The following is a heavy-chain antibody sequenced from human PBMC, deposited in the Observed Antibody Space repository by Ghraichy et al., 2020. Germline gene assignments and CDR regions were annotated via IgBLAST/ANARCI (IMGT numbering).Heavy chain of an antibody. CDR3: ARSSHYYASGSLFSFYGMDV. CDR2: IDWDDDK. CDR1: GFSLNTSGMC. J-gene: IGHJ6*02. V-gene: IGHV2-70*11. D-gene: IGHD3-10*01. Sequence: SGPTLVKPTQTLTLTCTFSGFSLNTSGMCVSWIRQPPGKALEWLARIDWDDDKYYSTSLKTRLTISKDTSKNQVVLTMTNMDPVDTATYYCARSSHYYASGSLFSFYGMDVWGQGTTVTVSS.